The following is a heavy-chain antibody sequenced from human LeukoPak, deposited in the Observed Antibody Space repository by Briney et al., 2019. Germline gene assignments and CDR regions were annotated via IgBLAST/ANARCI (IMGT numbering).Heavy chain of an antibody. D-gene: IGHD6-13*01. V-gene: IGHV1-69*13. CDR3: ARLQIAAAGFDY. Sequence: SVKVSCKASGGTFSSYAISWVRQAPGQGLEWMGGIIPIFGTANYAQKFQGRVTITADESTSTAYMELSSLRSEDTAVYYCARLQIAAAGFDYWGQGTLVTVSS. J-gene: IGHJ4*02. CDR2: IIPIFGTA. CDR1: GGTFSSYA.